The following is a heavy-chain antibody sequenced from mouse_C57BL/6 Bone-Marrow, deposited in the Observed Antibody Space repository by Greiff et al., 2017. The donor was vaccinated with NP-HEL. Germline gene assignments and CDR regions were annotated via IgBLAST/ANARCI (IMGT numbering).Heavy chain of an antibody. CDR1: GFTFSDYY. CDR3: AREGGLRRRTYAMDY. CDR2: INYDGSST. J-gene: IGHJ4*01. Sequence: EVKLMESEGGLVQPGSSMKLSCTASGFTFSDYYMAWVRQVPEKGLEWVANINYDGSSTYYLDSLKSRFIISRANATNILYLQMSSLKSEETATEYCAREGGLRRRTYAMDYGGQGTSVTVSS. V-gene: IGHV5-16*01. D-gene: IGHD2-4*01.